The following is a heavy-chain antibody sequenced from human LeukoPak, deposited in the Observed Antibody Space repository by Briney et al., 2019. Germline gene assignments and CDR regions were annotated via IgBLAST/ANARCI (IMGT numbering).Heavy chain of an antibody. CDR3: ARVGNYDFWSGYYAPLDY. V-gene: IGHV3-21*01. Sequence: GGSLRLSCEASGFTFSSYSMNWVRQAPGKGLEWISSITSSSSYIYYADSVKGRFTISRDNAKNSLYLQMNSLRAEDTAVYYCARVGNYDFWSGYYAPLDYWGQGTLVTVSS. J-gene: IGHJ4*02. CDR2: ITSSSSYI. CDR1: GFTFSSYS. D-gene: IGHD3-3*01.